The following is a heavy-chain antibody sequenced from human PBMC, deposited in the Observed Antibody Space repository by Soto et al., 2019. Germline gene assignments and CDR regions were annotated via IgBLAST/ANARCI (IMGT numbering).Heavy chain of an antibody. V-gene: IGHV3-48*01. J-gene: IGHJ5*02. CDR3: ARDIQYDFWSARTPRWFDP. Sequence: GGSLRLSCAASGFTFSSYSMNWVRQAPGKGLEWVSYISSSSSTIYYADSVKGRFTISRDNAKNSLYLQMNSLRAEDTAVYYCARDIQYDFWSARTPRWFDPWGQGTLVTVSS. D-gene: IGHD3-3*01. CDR2: ISSSSSTI. CDR1: GFTFSSYS.